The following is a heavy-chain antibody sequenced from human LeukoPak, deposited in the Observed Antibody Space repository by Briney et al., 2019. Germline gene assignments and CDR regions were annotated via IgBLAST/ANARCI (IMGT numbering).Heavy chain of an antibody. Sequence: GRSLRLSCAASGFTFSSHAMHWVRQAPGKGLEWVAVISYDGSNKYYADSVKGRFTISRDNSKNTLYLQMNSLRAEDTAVYYCATRIAARNYFDYWGQGTLVTVSS. CDR1: GFTFSSHA. V-gene: IGHV3-30*04. CDR3: ATRIAARNYFDY. J-gene: IGHJ4*02. CDR2: ISYDGSNK. D-gene: IGHD6-6*01.